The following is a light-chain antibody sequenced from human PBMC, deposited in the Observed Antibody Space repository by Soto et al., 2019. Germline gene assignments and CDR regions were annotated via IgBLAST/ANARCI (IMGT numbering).Light chain of an antibody. CDR1: SSDVGAYDF. V-gene: IGLV2-14*01. CDR3: SSYTTRSTLV. CDR2: DVT. J-gene: IGLJ2*01. Sequence: QSALTQPASVSGSPGQSITISCTGTSSDVGAYDFVSWYQHYPDKAPKLVTFDVTHRPPGISDRFSGSKSANTASLTISGLQAEDEAFYYCSSYTTRSTLVFGGGTQLTVL.